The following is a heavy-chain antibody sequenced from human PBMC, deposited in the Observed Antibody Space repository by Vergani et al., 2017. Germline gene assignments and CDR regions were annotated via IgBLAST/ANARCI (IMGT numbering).Heavy chain of an antibody. D-gene: IGHD1-26*01. J-gene: IGHJ4*02. V-gene: IGHV3-23*01. CDR3: VNDAGSYANFFDS. CDR1: GFTFSTYA. CDR2: LTGGGGST. Sequence: EVQLLESGGSLKQPGGSVRLSCAASGFTFSTYAMHWVRQAPGKGLEWVSALTGGGGSTYSADSFKGRFIISRDNSRDTLYLQMNSLRPEDTATYYCVNDAGSYANFFDSWCQGTLVTVSS.